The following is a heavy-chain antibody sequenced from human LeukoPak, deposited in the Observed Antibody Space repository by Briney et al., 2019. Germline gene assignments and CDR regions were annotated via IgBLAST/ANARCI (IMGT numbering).Heavy chain of an antibody. D-gene: IGHD3-10*01. CDR1: GGPFSGYY. CDR2: INHSGST. V-gene: IGHV4-34*01. Sequence: SETLSLTCAVYGGPFSGYYWSWIRQPPGKGLEWIGEINHSGSTNYNPSLKSRVTISVDTSKNQFSLKLSSVTAADTAVYYCAREGQYYYGSGSYLRSWFDPWGQGTLVTVSS. CDR3: AREGQYYYGSGSYLRSWFDP. J-gene: IGHJ5*02.